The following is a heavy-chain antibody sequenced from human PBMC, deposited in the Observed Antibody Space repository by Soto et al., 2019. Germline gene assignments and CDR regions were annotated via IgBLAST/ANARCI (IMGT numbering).Heavy chain of an antibody. D-gene: IGHD1-7*01. V-gene: IGHV1-8*01. CDR3: ARSLTGTTFNWFDP. CDR2: MNPNSGNT. CDR1: GYTFTSYD. Sequence: GASVKVSCKASGYTFTSYDINWVRQATGQGLEWMGWMNPNSGNTGYAQKFQGRVTMTRNTSISTAYMELSSLRSEDTAVYYCARSLTGTTFNWFDPWGQGTLVTVSS. J-gene: IGHJ5*02.